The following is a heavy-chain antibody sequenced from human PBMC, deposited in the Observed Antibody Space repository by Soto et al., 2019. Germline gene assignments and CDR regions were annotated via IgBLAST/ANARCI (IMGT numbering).Heavy chain of an antibody. J-gene: IGHJ3*02. D-gene: IGHD3-22*01. CDR2: FDPEDGET. CDR3: ATHFLDYYDSRRDAFDI. V-gene: IGHV1-24*01. Sequence: GASVKVSCKVSGYTLTELSMHWVRQAPGKGLEWMGGFDPEDGETIYAQKFQGRVTMTEDTSTDTAYMELSSLRSEDTAVYYCATHFLDYYDSRRDAFDIWGQGTMVTVSS. CDR1: GYTLTELS.